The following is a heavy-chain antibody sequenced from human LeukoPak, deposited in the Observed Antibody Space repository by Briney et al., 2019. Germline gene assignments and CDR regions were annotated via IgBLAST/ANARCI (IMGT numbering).Heavy chain of an antibody. Sequence: ASVKVSCKASGYTFTGYYMHWVRQAPGQGLEWMGWINPNRGGTNYAQKFQGRVTMTRDTSISTAYMELSRLRSDDTAVYYCARVRGDTAIPHGMDVGGQGTTVTVS. V-gene: IGHV1-2*02. D-gene: IGHD5-18*01. CDR1: GYTFTGYY. CDR2: INPNRGGT. J-gene: IGHJ6*02. CDR3: ARVRGDTAIPHGMDV.